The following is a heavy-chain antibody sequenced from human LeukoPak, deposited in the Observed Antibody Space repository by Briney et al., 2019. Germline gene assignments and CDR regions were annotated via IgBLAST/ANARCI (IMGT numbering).Heavy chain of an antibody. CDR1: GFTFSSYG. CDR3: ATSITGTY. J-gene: IGHJ4*02. D-gene: IGHD1-20*01. CDR2: ISYDGSNK. Sequence: GGSLRLSCAASGFTFSSYGMHWVRQAPGKGLEWVAVISYDGSNKYYADSVKGRFTISRDNSKNTLYLQMNSLRAEDTAVYYCATSITGTYWGQGTLVTVSS. V-gene: IGHV3-30*03.